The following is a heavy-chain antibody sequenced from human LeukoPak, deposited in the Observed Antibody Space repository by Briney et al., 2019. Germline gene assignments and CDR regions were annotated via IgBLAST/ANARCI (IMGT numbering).Heavy chain of an antibody. J-gene: IGHJ4*02. V-gene: IGHV1-2*02. CDR3: ARETSEVDY. CDR2: INPNSSGT. Sequence: ASVTVSRKASGYTFTVYYMHWVRQPPGQGLEWMGWINPNSSGTNYAQKFQGRVTMTRNTSISTAYMELSRLRSDDTAVYYCARETSEVDYWGQGTLVTVSS. CDR1: GYTFTVYY.